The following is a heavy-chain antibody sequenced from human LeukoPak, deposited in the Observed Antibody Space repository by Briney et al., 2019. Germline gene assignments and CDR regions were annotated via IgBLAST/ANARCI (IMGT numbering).Heavy chain of an antibody. CDR3: ARAHPLMVRGVMGWFDP. CDR1: GGSISSYY. CDR2: IYTSGST. Sequence: KPSETLSLTCTASGGSISSYYWSWIRQPAGKGLEWIGRIYTSGSTNYNPSLKSRVTISVDKSKNQFSLKLSSVTAADTAVYYCARAHPLMVRGVMGWFDPWGQGTLVTVSS. V-gene: IGHV4-4*07. J-gene: IGHJ5*02. D-gene: IGHD3-10*01.